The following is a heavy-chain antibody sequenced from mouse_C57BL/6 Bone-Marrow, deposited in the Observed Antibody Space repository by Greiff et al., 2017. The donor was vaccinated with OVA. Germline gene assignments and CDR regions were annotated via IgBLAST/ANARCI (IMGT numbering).Heavy chain of an antibody. CDR3: AYYTSRAYYAMDY. CDR2: IHPNSGST. V-gene: IGHV1-64*01. J-gene: IGHJ4*01. CDR1: GYTFTSYW. D-gene: IGHD1-1*01. Sequence: VQLQQPGAELVKPGASVKLSCKASGYTFTSYWMHWVKQRPGQGLEWIGMIHPNSGSTNYNEKFKSKATLTVDKSSNTAYMQLSSLTSEDSAVYYCAYYTSRAYYAMDYWGQGTSVTVSS.